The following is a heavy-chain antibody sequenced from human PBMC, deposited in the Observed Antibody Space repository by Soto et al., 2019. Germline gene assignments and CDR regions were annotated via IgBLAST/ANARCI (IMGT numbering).Heavy chain of an antibody. D-gene: IGHD6-13*01. CDR1: GLTFSSYA. CDR3: AKNPRPAAGTNYYDS. V-gene: IGHV3-23*01. Sequence: GGSLRFSCAASGLTFSSYAMSWVRPAPGTGPERVSAISGSGDIIFYAESVRGRFIIYRHNSKNALYLQMNSLRAEDMAVYYCAKNPRPAAGTNYYDSWGQGTQVTVSS. J-gene: IGHJ4*02. CDR2: ISGSGDII.